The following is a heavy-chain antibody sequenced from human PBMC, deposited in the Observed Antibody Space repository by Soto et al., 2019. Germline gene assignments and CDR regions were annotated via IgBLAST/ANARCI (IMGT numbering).Heavy chain of an antibody. D-gene: IGHD6-13*01. CDR1: GGSISSYY. V-gene: IGHV4-59*08. J-gene: IGHJ4*02. Sequence: SETLSLTCTVSGGSISSYYWSWIRQPPGKGLEWIGYIYYSGSTNYNPSLKSRVTISVDTSKNQFSLKLSSVTAADTSVYYCARHGPIAAAGSVFDYWGQGTLVTVSS. CDR3: ARHGPIAAAGSVFDY. CDR2: IYYSGST.